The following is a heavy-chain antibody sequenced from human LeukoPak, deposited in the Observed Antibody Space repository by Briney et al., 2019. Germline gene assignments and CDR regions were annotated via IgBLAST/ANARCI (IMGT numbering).Heavy chain of an antibody. CDR1: GGSFSGYY. V-gene: IGHV4-34*01. CDR2: INHSGST. Sequence: SETLSLTCAVYGGSFSGYYWSWIRQPPGKGLEWIGEINHSGSTNYNPSLKSRVTISVDTSKNQFSLKLSSVTAADTAVYYCARRRTWVDYWGQGTLVTVSS. CDR3: ARRRTWVDY. J-gene: IGHJ4*02. D-gene: IGHD3-16*01.